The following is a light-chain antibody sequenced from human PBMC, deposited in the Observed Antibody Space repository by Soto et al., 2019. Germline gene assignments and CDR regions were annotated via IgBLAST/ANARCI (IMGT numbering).Light chain of an antibody. J-gene: IGKJ1*01. CDR1: QTISSW. V-gene: IGKV1-5*03. CDR3: QPYHSSSEA. CDR2: NAS. Sequence: DIQMTQSPSTLSASVGGRVTITCRASQTISSWLAWYQQKAGKSAKVLIYNASSLQIGVPSRFSGSGSGTEFTLPLSSLPPDDFANYYCQPYHSSSEAVGPGTQVEIK.